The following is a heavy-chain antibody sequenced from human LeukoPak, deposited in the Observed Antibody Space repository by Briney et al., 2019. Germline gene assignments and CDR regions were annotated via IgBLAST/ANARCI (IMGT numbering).Heavy chain of an antibody. D-gene: IGHD7-27*01. Sequence: SETLSLTCTVSGGSISSSNYYWNWIRQPAGKGLEWIGRIYTSGSTNYNPSLKSRVTISADTSQNQFSLKLSSVTAADTAVYYCASRKLGNDYRGQGTLVTVSS. V-gene: IGHV4-61*02. J-gene: IGHJ4*02. CDR2: IYTSGST. CDR1: GGSISSSNYY. CDR3: ASRKLGNDY.